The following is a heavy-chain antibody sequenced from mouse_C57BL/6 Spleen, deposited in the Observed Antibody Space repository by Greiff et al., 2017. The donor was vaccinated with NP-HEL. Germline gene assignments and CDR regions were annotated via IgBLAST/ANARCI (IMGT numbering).Heavy chain of an antibody. CDR3: ARDPPYYYGSSYGAMDY. V-gene: IGHV3-6*01. CDR1: GYSITSGYY. J-gene: IGHJ4*01. CDR2: ISYDGSN. Sequence: EVKLMESGPGLVKPSQSLSLTCSVTGYSITSGYYWNWIRQFPGNKLEWMGYISYDGSNNYNPSLKNRITITRDTSKNQYFLKLNSVTTEDTATYYCARDPPYYYGSSYGAMDYWGQGTSVTVSS. D-gene: IGHD1-1*01.